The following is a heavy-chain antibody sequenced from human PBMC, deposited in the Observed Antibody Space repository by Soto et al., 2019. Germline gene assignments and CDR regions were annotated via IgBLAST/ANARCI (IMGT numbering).Heavy chain of an antibody. Sequence: QVQLVQSGAEVKKPGSSVKVSCKASGGTFSSYAISWVRQAPGQGLEWMGGIIPIFGTATYAQKFRGRVTITADESTSTAYMALSSLRSEDTAVYYCARDRHSSSGYYYYGMDVWCQGTTVTVSS. V-gene: IGHV1-69*01. J-gene: IGHJ6*02. CDR1: GGTFSSYA. D-gene: IGHD3-22*01. CDR3: ARDRHSSSGYYYYGMDV. CDR2: IIPIFGTA.